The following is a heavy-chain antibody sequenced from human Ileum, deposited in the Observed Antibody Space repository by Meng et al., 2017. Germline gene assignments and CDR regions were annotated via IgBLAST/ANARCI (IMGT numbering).Heavy chain of an antibody. CDR3: AREPLVAGTFGWFDP. J-gene: IGHJ5*02. V-gene: IGHV4-59*01. Sequence: LRLSCTVSGGSITSDFWIWLRQPPGKGLEWIAWISYSGRTNYNPSLKSRVAISMDRSKSQFSLNLSSVTAADTAIYYCAREPLVAGTFGWFDPWGQGSLVTVSS. CDR2: ISYSGRT. CDR1: GGSITSDF. D-gene: IGHD6-19*01.